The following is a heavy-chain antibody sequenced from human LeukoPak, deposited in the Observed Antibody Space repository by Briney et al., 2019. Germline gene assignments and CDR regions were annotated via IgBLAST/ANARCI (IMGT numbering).Heavy chain of an antibody. CDR1: GFTFGDYA. CDR3: AKAQGAWYYFDS. CDR2: FTTGANYT. Sequence: GGSLRLSCTASGFTFGDYAVSWFRQAPGKGLEWVSVFTTGANYTYYADSVKGRFTMTRDNSKNTIFLQLNNVRADDTAVYFCAKAQGAWYYFDSWGQGTLVTVSS. J-gene: IGHJ4*02. V-gene: IGHV3-23*03. D-gene: IGHD6-13*01.